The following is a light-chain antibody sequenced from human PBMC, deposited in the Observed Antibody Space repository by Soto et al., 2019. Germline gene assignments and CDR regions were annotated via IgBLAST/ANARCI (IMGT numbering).Light chain of an antibody. CDR3: QQANNFPPT. J-gene: IGKJ1*01. Sequence: DLQMTQSPSSVSASVGDRVTFTCRASQGIFSWLAWYQQKPGEAPKLLISGASNLQSGVPSRFSSSGSGTDFNLTISSLQPEDFAIYFCQQANNFPPTFGQGTKVEI. V-gene: IGKV1-12*01. CDR1: QGIFSW. CDR2: GAS.